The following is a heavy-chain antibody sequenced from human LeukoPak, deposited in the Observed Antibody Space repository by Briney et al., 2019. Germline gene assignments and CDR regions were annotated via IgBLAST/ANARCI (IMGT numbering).Heavy chain of an antibody. Sequence: SETLSLTCTVSGGSISSYYWSWIRQPPGKGLEWIGYIYYSGSTNYNPSLKSRVTISVDTSKNQFSLKLSSVTAADTAVYYCARAGSTLYGGYGGFDYWGQGTLVTVSS. CDR3: ARAGSTLYGGYGGFDY. CDR1: GGSISSYY. D-gene: IGHD5-12*01. CDR2: IYYSGST. J-gene: IGHJ4*02. V-gene: IGHV4-59*01.